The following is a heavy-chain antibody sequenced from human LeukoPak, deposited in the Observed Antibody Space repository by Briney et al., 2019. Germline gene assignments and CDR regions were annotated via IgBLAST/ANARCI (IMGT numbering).Heavy chain of an antibody. V-gene: IGHV3-7*01. J-gene: IGHJ4*02. CDR1: GFTLSDYW. Sequence: GGSLRLSCAASGFTLSDYWMSWVRQAPGKGLEWVANMNEDGSDKNYVDSVKGRFTISRDDATNSLHLQMNSLSPEDTAVYYCARESTGERPGCWGQGTLVTVSS. D-gene: IGHD1-1*01. CDR3: ARESTGERPGC. CDR2: MNEDGSDK.